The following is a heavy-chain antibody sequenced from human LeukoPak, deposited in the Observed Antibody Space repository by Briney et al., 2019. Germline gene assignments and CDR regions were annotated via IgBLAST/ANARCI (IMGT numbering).Heavy chain of an antibody. J-gene: IGHJ4*02. D-gene: IGHD1-26*01. CDR2: IYSSGYT. CDR3: ARGEHTLDY. CDR1: GDSLHNSY. Sequence: PSETLSLTCTVSGDSLHNSYWNYIRQPAGKGLEWIGRIYSSGYTNYNPSLNSRVTMSVDRSKNQFSLKLSSVNAADTAVYYCARGEHTLDYWGQGTLVTVSS. V-gene: IGHV4-4*07.